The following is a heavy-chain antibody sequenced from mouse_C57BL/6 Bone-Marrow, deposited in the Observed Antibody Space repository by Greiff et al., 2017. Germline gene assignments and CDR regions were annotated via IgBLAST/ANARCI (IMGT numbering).Heavy chain of an antibody. V-gene: IGHV1-69*01. D-gene: IGHD1-1*01. CDR2: LDPSDRYT. Sequence: QVQLQQPGAELVMPGASVKLSCKASGYTFTSYWMHWVKPRPGPGLEWIGELDPSDRYTNYNQKFKGKSTLTVDKSSSTAYMQLSSLTSEDSAVDYCARSIYCGSSLGYWGQGTTLTVAS. CDR1: GYTFTSYW. CDR3: ARSIYCGSSLGY. J-gene: IGHJ2*01.